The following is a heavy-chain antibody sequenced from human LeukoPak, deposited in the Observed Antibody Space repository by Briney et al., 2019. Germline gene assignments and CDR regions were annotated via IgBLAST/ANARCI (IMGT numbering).Heavy chain of an antibody. CDR1: GFTFSSYA. CDR2: ISSNGGST. Sequence: HPGGSLRLSCAASGFTFSSYAMHWLRQAPGKGLEYVSAISSNGGSTYYANSVKGRFTISRDNSKNTLYLQMGSLRAEDMAVYYCARGRSSGWYRAFDIWGQGTMVTVSS. CDR3: ARGRSSGWYRAFDI. V-gene: IGHV3-64*01. D-gene: IGHD6-19*01. J-gene: IGHJ3*02.